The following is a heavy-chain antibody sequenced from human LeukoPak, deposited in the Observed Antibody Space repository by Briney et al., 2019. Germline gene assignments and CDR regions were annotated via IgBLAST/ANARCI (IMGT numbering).Heavy chain of an antibody. Sequence: GGSLRLSCAASGFTFSSYSMNWVRQAPGKGLEWVSYISSSSSTIYYADSVKGRFTTSRDNSKNTLYLQMNSLRAEDTAVYYCAKRKIDNSGFDYWGQGTLVTVSS. CDR2: ISSSSSTI. J-gene: IGHJ4*02. CDR3: AKRKIDNSGFDY. CDR1: GFTFSSYS. V-gene: IGHV3-48*01. D-gene: IGHD6-19*01.